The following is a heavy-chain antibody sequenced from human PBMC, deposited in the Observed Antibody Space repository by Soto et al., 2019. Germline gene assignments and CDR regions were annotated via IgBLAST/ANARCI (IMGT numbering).Heavy chain of an antibody. CDR3: AKDLLLWFGEALRNWFAP. Sequence: GGSLRLSCAASGFTFSSYAMSWVRQAPGKGLEWVSAISGSGGSTYYADSVKGRFTISRDNSKNTLYLQMNSLRAEDTAVYYCAKDLLLWFGEALRNWFAPWGQGTLVPVSS. J-gene: IGHJ5*02. V-gene: IGHV3-23*01. CDR1: GFTFSSYA. CDR2: ISGSGGST. D-gene: IGHD3-10*01.